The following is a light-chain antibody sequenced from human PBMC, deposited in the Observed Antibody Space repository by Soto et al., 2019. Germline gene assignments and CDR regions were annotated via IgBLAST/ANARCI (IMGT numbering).Light chain of an antibody. CDR2: KAS. V-gene: IGKV1-5*03. Sequence: DIQMTQSPSTLSASVGDRVTITCRASQSISSWLAWYQQKPGKAPKLLIYKASSLESGVPSRFSGSGSGTEFTLTISSLQPDDFATYYCKQYNSYSSTFGQGPKLEIK. J-gene: IGKJ2*01. CDR1: QSISSW. CDR3: KQYNSYSST.